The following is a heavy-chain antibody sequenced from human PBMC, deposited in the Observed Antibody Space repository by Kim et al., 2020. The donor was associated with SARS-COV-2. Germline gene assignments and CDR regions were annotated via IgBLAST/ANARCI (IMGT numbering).Heavy chain of an antibody. Sequence: SVKVSCKASGFTFTSSAVQWVRQARGQRLEWIGWIVVGSGNTNYAQKFQERVTITRDMSTSTAYMELSSLRSEDTAVYYCAAWTQGSGYAFDIWGQGPMVTVSS. D-gene: IGHD3-10*01. V-gene: IGHV1-58*01. J-gene: IGHJ3*02. CDR1: GFTFTSSA. CDR3: AAWTQGSGYAFDI. CDR2: IVVGSGNT.